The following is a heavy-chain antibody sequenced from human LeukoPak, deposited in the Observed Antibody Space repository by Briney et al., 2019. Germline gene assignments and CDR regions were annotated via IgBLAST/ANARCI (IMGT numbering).Heavy chain of an antibody. V-gene: IGHV3-21*01. CDR3: AREARAAGTFDY. J-gene: IGHJ4*02. CDR1: GFTFSSYI. D-gene: IGHD6-13*01. CDR2: ISSSSSYI. Sequence: GGSLRLSCAASGFTFSSYIMNWVRQAPGKGLEWVSSISSSSSYIYYADSVKGRFTISRDNAKNSLYLQMNSLRAEDTAVYYCAREARAAGTFDYWGQGTLVTVSS.